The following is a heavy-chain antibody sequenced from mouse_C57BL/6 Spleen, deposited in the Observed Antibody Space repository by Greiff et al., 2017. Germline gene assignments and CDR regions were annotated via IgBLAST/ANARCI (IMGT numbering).Heavy chain of an antibody. V-gene: IGHV2-9-1*01. J-gene: IGHJ3*01. CDR3: ARNGNKHYGYDEGFAY. CDR1: GFSLTSYA. D-gene: IGHD2-2*01. Sequence: VKLVESGPGLVAPSQSLSITCTVSGFSLTSYAISWVRQPPGKGLEWLGVIWTGGGTNYNSALKSRLSISKDNSKSQVFLKMNSLQTDDTARYYCARNGNKHYGYDEGFAYWGQGTLVTVSA. CDR2: IWTGGGT.